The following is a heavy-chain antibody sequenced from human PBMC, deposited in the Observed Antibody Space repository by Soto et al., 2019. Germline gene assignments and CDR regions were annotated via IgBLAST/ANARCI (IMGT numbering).Heavy chain of an antibody. CDR1: GDSVSSNSAA. J-gene: IGHJ4*02. CDR2: TYYRSKWYN. V-gene: IGHV6-1*01. Sequence: SQTLSLTCAISGDSVSSNSAAWNCIIHSPSRVLEWLGRTYYRSKWYNDYAVSVKSRITINPDTSKNQFSLQLNSVTPEDTAVYYCASSGGYIPTTSFDYWGQGTLVTVSS. D-gene: IGHD5-12*01. CDR3: ASSGGYIPTTSFDY.